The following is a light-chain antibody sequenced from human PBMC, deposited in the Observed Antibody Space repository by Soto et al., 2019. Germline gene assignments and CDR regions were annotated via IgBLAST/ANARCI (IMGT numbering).Light chain of an antibody. CDR3: FSFAGSTVL. Sequence: QSVLTQPTSASGSPGQSVTISCTGTSSDIGAYNYVSWDPQHPGKAPKLMILEVTKRPSGVPDRFSGSKSGNTASLTVSGLQAEDEADYYCFSFAGSTVLFGGGTKVTVL. V-gene: IGLV2-8*01. CDR1: SSDIGAYNY. CDR2: EVT. J-gene: IGLJ2*01.